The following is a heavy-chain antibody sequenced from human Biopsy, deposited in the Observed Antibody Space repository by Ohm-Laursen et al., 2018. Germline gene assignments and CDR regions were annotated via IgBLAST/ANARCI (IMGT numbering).Heavy chain of an antibody. CDR3: ARTPILIVSAGLVYRHRRHLQGMDV. V-gene: IGHV2-70*11. J-gene: IGHJ6*02. CDR1: GFSLSARGMC. CDR2: VDWADYK. Sequence: TTQTLTLTRSFSGFSLSARGMCVSWIRQAPGKALEWLARVDWADYKDYSASLQTKLSISKDTSNDQVVLTVNNVDPADTATYYCARTPILIVSAGLVYRHRRHLQGMDVWGQGIAVTVS. D-gene: IGHD6-13*01.